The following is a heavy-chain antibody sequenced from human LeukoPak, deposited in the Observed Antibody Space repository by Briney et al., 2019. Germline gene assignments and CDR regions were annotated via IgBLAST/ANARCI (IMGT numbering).Heavy chain of an antibody. CDR2: IIPIFGTA. J-gene: IGHJ1*01. CDR3: ARSYYDSSGYFQH. CDR1: GGTFSSYA. D-gene: IGHD3-22*01. Sequence: SVRVSCKASGGTFSSYAISWVRQAPGQGLEWMGRIIPIFGTANYAQKFQGRVTITTDESTSTAYMELSSPRSEDTAVYYCARSYYDSSGYFQHWGQGTLVTVSS. V-gene: IGHV1-69*05.